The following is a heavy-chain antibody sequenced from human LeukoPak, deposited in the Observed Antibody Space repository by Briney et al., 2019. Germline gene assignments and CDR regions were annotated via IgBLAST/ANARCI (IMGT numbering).Heavy chain of an antibody. Sequence: PSQTLSLTCAISGDSVSSNSAAWNWIRQSPSRGLEWLGRTYYRSKWYNDYAVSVKSRISINPDTSKNQFSLQLNSVTPEDTAVYYCARDITIFGVVIENWFDPWGQGTLVTVSS. CDR1: GDSVSSNSAA. D-gene: IGHD3-3*01. CDR2: TYYRSKWYN. CDR3: ARDITIFGVVIENWFDP. J-gene: IGHJ5*02. V-gene: IGHV6-1*01.